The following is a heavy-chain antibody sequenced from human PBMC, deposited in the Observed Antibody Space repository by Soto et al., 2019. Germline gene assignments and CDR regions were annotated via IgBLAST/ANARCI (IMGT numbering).Heavy chain of an antibody. V-gene: IGHV3-33*01. J-gene: IGHJ4*02. CDR1: GFTFSSYG. Sequence: QVQLVESGGGVVQPGRSLRLSCAASGFTFSSYGMHWVRQAPGKGLEWVAVIWYDGSNKYYADSVKGRFTISRDNSKNQLYLQMNSLRAEDTAVYYCARDGPYSGYEAFDYWGQGTLVTVSS. CDR3: ARDGPYSGYEAFDY. D-gene: IGHD5-12*01. CDR2: IWYDGSNK.